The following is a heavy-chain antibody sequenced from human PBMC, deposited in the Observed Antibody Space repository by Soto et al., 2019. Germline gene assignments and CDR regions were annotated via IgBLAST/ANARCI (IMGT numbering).Heavy chain of an antibody. J-gene: IGHJ6*02. D-gene: IGHD2-2*01. CDR2: ILYDGSNK. CDR3: AKSRDAYNFYFYYGMDV. CDR1: GFTFSNYG. Sequence: QVQLVESGGGVVQAGRSLRLSCAASGFTFSNYGMHWVRQTPGKGLEWVALILYDGSNKYSADSVKGRFTVSRDNSKNTLYLQVSSLRAEDTAVYYCAKSRDAYNFYFYYGMDVWGQGTTVTVSS. V-gene: IGHV3-30*18.